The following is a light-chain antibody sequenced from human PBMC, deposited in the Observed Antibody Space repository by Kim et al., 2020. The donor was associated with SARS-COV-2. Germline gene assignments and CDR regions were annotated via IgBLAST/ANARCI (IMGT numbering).Light chain of an antibody. V-gene: IGKV3-20*01. Sequence: GEGAPRACRARKRLRSPDLARYQEKPGQAPRLLIYGEPSRATRIPDRLSGSGSGTDFTLTISRLEPEDFAVYSGQQYGWVYFFGQGTKLEI. CDR3: QQYGWVYF. CDR1: KRLRSPD. J-gene: IGKJ2*01. CDR2: GEP.